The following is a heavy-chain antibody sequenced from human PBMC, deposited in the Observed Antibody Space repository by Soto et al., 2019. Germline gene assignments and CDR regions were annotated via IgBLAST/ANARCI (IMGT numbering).Heavy chain of an antibody. Sequence: GESLKISCKGSGYSFTSYWIGWVRQMPGKGLEWMGIIYPGDSDTRYSPSFQGHVTISADKSISTAYLQWSSLKASDTAMYYCARHASIVVVPAANYYSYYGMDVWGQGTTVTVSS. V-gene: IGHV5-51*01. J-gene: IGHJ6*02. D-gene: IGHD2-2*01. CDR3: ARHASIVVVPAANYYSYYGMDV. CDR2: IYPGDSDT. CDR1: GYSFTSYW.